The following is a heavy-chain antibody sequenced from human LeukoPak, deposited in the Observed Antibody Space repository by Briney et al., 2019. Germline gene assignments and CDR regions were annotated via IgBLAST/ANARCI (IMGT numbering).Heavy chain of an antibody. V-gene: IGHV4-61*02. CDR2: IYTSGST. J-gene: IGHJ3*02. Sequence: SETLSLACTVSGGSISSGSYYWSWIRQPAGKGLEWIGRIYTSGSTNYNPSLKSRVTISVDTPKNQFSLKLSSVTAADTAVYYCARQLAYGDYGDYDAFDIWGQGTMVTVSS. D-gene: IGHD4-17*01. CDR1: GGSISSGSYY. CDR3: ARQLAYGDYGDYDAFDI.